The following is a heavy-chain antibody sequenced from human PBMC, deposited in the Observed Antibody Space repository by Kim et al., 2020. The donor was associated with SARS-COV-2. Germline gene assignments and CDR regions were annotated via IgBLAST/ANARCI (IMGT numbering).Heavy chain of an antibody. Sequence: YYADSGKGRFTSSRDNAKNSLYLQMNSLRAEDTAVYYCARDYYGSGSFDYWGQGTLVTVSS. J-gene: IGHJ4*02. CDR3: ARDYYGSGSFDY. V-gene: IGHV3-21*01. D-gene: IGHD3-10*01.